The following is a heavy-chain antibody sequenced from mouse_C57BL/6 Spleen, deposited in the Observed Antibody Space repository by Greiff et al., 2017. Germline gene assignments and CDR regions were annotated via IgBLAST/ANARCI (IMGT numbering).Heavy chain of an antibody. CDR3: ARSAYGNYLYYFDY. Sequence: QVQLQQPGAELVRPGSSVKLSCKASGYTFTSYWMHWVKQRPIQGLEWIGNIDPSDSETHYNQKFKDKATLTVDKSSSTAYMQLISLTSEDSAVYYCARSAYGNYLYYFDYWGQGTTLTVSS. D-gene: IGHD2-1*01. V-gene: IGHV1-52*01. CDR1: GYTFTSYW. J-gene: IGHJ2*01. CDR2: IDPSDSET.